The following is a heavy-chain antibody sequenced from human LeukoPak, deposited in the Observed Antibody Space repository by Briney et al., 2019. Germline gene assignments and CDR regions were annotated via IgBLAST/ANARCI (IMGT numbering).Heavy chain of an antibody. J-gene: IGHJ4*02. Sequence: GGSLRLSCAASGFTFSSYAMHWVRQAPGKGLEWVANIKQDGSERYCVDSVKGRFTISRDNAKNSLYLQMSSLRAEDTAVYYCARGEYCSGGSCYWRGTYYFDYWGQGTLVTVSS. CDR2: IKQDGSER. CDR3: ARGEYCSGGSCYWRGTYYFDY. D-gene: IGHD2-15*01. V-gene: IGHV3-7*01. CDR1: GFTFSSYA.